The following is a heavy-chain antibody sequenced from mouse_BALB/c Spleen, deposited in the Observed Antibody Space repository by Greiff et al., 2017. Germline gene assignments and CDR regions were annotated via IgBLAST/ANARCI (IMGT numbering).Heavy chain of an antibody. V-gene: IGHV1S81*02. CDR3: TRFYYGSSYFDY. CDR2: INPSNGGT. D-gene: IGHD1-1*01. J-gene: IGHJ2*01. Sequence: VQLQQSGAELVKPGASVKLSCKASGYTFTSYYMYWVKQRPGQGLEWIGEINPSNGGTNFNEKFKSKATLTVDKSSSTAYMQLSSLTSEDSAVYYCTRFYYGSSYFDYWGQGTTLTVSS. CDR1: GYTFTSYY.